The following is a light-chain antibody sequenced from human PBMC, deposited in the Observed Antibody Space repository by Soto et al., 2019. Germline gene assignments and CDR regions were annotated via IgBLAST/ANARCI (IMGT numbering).Light chain of an antibody. CDR2: DVS. CDR3: SSYTSSSNHVV. V-gene: IGLV2-14*01. CDR1: SSDVGGYNY. Sequence: QSALTQPASVSGSPGQSITISCTGTSSDVGGYNYVSWYQQHPGKAPKLMIYDVSNRPSGVSNRFPGSKSGNTTSLTISGLQAEDEADYYCSSYTSSSNHVVFGGGTKLTVL. J-gene: IGLJ2*01.